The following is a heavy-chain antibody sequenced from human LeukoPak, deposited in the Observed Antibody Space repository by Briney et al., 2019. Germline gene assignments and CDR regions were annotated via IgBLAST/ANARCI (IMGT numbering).Heavy chain of an antibody. CDR3: ARDIYPIEGGDNEDY. Sequence: GGSLRLSCAASGFTFSGYYMSWIRQAPGKGLEWVSYISSSGSTIYYADSVKGRFTISRDNAKNSLYLQMNSLRAEDTAVYYCARDIYPIEGGDNEDYWGQGTLVTVSS. CDR1: GFTFSGYY. V-gene: IGHV3-11*01. CDR2: ISSSGSTI. J-gene: IGHJ4*02. D-gene: IGHD2-21*02.